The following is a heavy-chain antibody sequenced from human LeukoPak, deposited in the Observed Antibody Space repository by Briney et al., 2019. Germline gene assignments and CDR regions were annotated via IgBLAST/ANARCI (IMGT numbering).Heavy chain of an antibody. CDR2: IWYDGSNK. Sequence: TGGSLRLSCAASGFTFSSYGMHWVRQAPGKGLEWVAVIWYDGSNKYYADSVKGRVTISRDNSINTLYLQVNSLRVEDTAVYYCAKGGRGMATVTTDAFDIWGQGTVVTVSS. CDR3: AKGGRGMATVTTDAFDI. J-gene: IGHJ3*02. CDR1: GFTFSSYG. V-gene: IGHV3-33*06. D-gene: IGHD4-17*01.